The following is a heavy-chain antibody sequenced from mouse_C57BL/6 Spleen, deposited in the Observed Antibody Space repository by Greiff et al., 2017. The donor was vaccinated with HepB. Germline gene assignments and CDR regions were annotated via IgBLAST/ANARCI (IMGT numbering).Heavy chain of an antibody. J-gene: IGHJ3*01. CDR3: VGYYGYDEGFAY. CDR2: IRSKSNNYAT. D-gene: IGHD2-2*01. V-gene: IGHV10-1*01. Sequence: DVMLVESGGGLVQPKGSLKLSCAASGFSFNTYAMNWVRQAPGKGLEWVARIRSKSNNYATYYADSVKDRFTISRDDSESMLYLQMNNLKTEDTAMYYCVGYYGYDEGFAYWGQGTLVTVSA. CDR1: GFSFNTYA.